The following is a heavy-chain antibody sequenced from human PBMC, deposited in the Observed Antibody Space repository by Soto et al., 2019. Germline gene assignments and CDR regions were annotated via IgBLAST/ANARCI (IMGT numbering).Heavy chain of an antibody. V-gene: IGHV1-69*01. D-gene: IGHD6-6*01. CDR1: GGTFSSYA. Sequence: QVQLVQSGAEVKKPGSSVKVSCKASGGTFSSYAISWVRQAPGQGLEWMGGIIPIFGTANYAQKFQGRVTITADEATRTAYMELSSLRSEDTAVYYCARVPSLQQLDNNWFDTWGQGTLVTVSS. CDR3: ARVPSLQQLDNNWFDT. CDR2: IIPIFGTA. J-gene: IGHJ5*02.